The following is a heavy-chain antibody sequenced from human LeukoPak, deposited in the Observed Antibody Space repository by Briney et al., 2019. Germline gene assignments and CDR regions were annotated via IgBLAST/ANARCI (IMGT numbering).Heavy chain of an antibody. CDR1: GYSFTSYW. CDR3: ARLGSVAAAGYYMDV. D-gene: IGHD6-13*01. V-gene: IGHV5-51*01. CDR2: IYPGDSDT. J-gene: IGHJ6*03. Sequence: GESLKISCKGSGYSFTSYWIGWVRQMPGKGLEWMWIIYPGDSDTRYSPSFQGQVTISADKSISTAYLQRSSLKASDTAMYYCARLGSVAAAGYYMDVWGKGTTVTVS.